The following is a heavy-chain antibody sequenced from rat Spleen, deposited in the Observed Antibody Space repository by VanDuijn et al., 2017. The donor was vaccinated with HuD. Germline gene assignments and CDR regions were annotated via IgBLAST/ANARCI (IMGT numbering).Heavy chain of an antibody. CDR2: IDGTGST. J-gene: IGHJ3*01. Sequence: EVQLQESGPGLVKPSQSLSLTCSVTDYSITSNYWDWIRKFPGNKLEWMGYIDGTGSTNYSPSLESRISITRDTSKNQFFLQVNSVTTEDTATYYCARWNNYAAHWGQGTLVTVSS. D-gene: IGHD1-10*01. V-gene: IGHV3-3*01. CDR3: ARWNNYAAH. CDR1: DYSITSNY.